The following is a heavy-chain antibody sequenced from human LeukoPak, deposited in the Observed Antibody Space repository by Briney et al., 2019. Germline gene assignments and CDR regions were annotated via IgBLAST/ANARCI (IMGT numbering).Heavy chain of an antibody. CDR2: IIPIFGIA. CDR3: ARAHYDSSGHYSAFDI. CDR1: GGTFSSYA. V-gene: IGHV1-69*04. D-gene: IGHD3-22*01. J-gene: IGHJ3*02. Sequence: SVKVSCKASGGTFSSYAISWVRQAPGQGLEWMGRIIPIFGIANYAQKFQGRVTITADKSTSTAYMELSSLRSEDTAVYYCARAHYDSSGHYSAFDIWGQGTMVTVSS.